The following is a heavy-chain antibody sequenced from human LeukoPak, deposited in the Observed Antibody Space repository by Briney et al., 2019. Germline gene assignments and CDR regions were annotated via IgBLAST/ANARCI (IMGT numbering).Heavy chain of an antibody. J-gene: IGHJ5*02. V-gene: IGHV4-59*08. D-gene: IGHD6-25*01. CDR3: ARSAGSVAWFDP. CDR1: GGSISSYY. CDR2: IYYSGST. Sequence: SETLSLTCTVSGGSISSYYWGWIRQPPGKGLEWIGYIYYSGSTNYNPSLKSRVTISVDTSKNQFSLKLSSVTAADTAVYYCARSAGSVAWFDPWGQGTLVTVSS.